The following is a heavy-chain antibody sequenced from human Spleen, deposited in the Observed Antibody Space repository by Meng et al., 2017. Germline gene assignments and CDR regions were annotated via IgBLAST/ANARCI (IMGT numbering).Heavy chain of an antibody. CDR1: GFTFSSYE. Sequence: GESLKISCAASGFTFSSYEMTWVRQAPGKGLEWVANIKEDGSERFYVGSVKGRFTISRDNAMNSLYLQMNSLRAEDTALYYCAMGWGSSRAFDFWGQGTLVTVSS. D-gene: IGHD6-6*01. J-gene: IGHJ4*02. CDR2: IKEDGSER. V-gene: IGHV3-7*01. CDR3: AMGWGSSRAFDF.